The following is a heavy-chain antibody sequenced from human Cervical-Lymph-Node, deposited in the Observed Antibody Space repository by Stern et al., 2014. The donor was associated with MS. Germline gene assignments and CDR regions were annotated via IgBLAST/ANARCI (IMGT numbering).Heavy chain of an antibody. V-gene: IGHV3-30*03. D-gene: IGHD2-21*02. Sequence: VQLVESGGGAVQPGRSLRLSCAASGFTLRSYGMHWVRQAPGKGLEWVAVISNDGNEKYYADSVKGRFTISRDNSKNTLYLQMNSLRAEDTAVYYCARDPSYCGGDCYANWFDPWGQGTLVTVSS. CDR1: GFTLRSYG. CDR3: ARDPSYCGGDCYANWFDP. J-gene: IGHJ5*02. CDR2: ISNDGNEK.